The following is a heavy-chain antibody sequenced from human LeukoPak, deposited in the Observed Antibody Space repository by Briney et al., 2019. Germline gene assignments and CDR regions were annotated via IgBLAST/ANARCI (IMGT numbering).Heavy chain of an antibody. J-gene: IGHJ5*02. CDR1: GGSFSGYY. D-gene: IGHD6-13*01. Sequence: SETLSLTCAVYGGSFSGYYWSSIRQPPGKGLEWIGEINHSGSTNYNPSLKSRVTISVDTSKNQFALKLSSVTAADTAVYYCARAKGNGSSWQTTNWSVPWAQGPWSPSPQ. CDR3: ARAKGNGSSWQTTNWSVP. V-gene: IGHV4-34*01. CDR2: INHSGST.